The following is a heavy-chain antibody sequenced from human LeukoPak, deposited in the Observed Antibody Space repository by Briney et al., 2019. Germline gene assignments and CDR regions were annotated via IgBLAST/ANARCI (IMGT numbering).Heavy chain of an antibody. J-gene: IGHJ4*02. Sequence: GSLLLSCAASGFTFSSYWMSWVRKAPGKGGEGVANIKQDGSEKYNVDSVKGRFTISRDNAKNSLYLQMNSLRAEDTAVYYCATDEGGLYWGQGTLVTVSS. CDR3: ATDEGGLY. D-gene: IGHD3-16*01. CDR1: GFTFSSYW. V-gene: IGHV3-7*04. CDR2: IKQDGSEK.